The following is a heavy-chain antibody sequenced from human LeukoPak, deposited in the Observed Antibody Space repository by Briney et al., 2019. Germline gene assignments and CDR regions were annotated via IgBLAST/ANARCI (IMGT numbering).Heavy chain of an antibody. CDR2: INGAGSST. J-gene: IGHJ3*02. D-gene: IGHD4-17*01. Sequence: GGSLRLSCAASGFTFNIYWMHWVRQAPGKGLVWVSRINGAGSSTTYADSVKGQFTISRDNAKNTLYLQMNSLRAEDTAVYYCARPQHGDLYAFDIWGQGTVVTVSS. CDR1: GFTFNIYW. CDR3: ARPQHGDLYAFDI. V-gene: IGHV3-74*01.